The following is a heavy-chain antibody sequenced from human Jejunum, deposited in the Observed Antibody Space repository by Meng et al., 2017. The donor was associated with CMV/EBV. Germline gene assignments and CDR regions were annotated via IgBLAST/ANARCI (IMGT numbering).Heavy chain of an antibody. D-gene: IGHD1-1*01. CDR1: GYTFTGHY. Sequence: KGAGYTFTGHYIHWVRQAPGQGLEWMGWINSNSGDTNYAQKLQGRVTMTRDTSITTAHMELSGLRSDDTAVYYCARGDNWDRVDYWGQGTLVTVSS. CDR2: INSNSGDT. V-gene: IGHV1-2*02. J-gene: IGHJ4*02. CDR3: ARGDNWDRVDY.